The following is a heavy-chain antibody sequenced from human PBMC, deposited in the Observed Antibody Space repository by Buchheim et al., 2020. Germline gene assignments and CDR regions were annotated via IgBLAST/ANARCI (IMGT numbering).Heavy chain of an antibody. V-gene: IGHV4-30-4*01. Sequence: QVQLQESGPGLVKPSQTLSLTCTVSGGSISSGDYYWSWIRQPPGKGLEWIGYIYYSGSNYYNPSLKSRVTISVETSKNQFSLKLSSVTAADTAVYYCARGDLTDSSGYYSPYYYGMDVWGQGTT. CDR2: IYYSGSN. CDR1: GGSISSGDYY. CDR3: ARGDLTDSSGYYSPYYYGMDV. J-gene: IGHJ6*02. D-gene: IGHD3-22*01.